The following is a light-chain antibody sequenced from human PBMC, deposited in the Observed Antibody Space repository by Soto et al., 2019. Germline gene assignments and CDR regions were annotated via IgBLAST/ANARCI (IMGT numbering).Light chain of an antibody. Sequence: DLQMTQSPSSVSASVGDRVTITCRASQGISSWLVWYQQKPGKAPKLLIYTALNLESGVPSRFSGSGSGTDFTLTISSLQPEDFATYYCQQANSFPFTFGGGTKVEI. CDR3: QQANSFPFT. J-gene: IGKJ4*01. CDR2: TAL. V-gene: IGKV1D-12*01. CDR1: QGISSW.